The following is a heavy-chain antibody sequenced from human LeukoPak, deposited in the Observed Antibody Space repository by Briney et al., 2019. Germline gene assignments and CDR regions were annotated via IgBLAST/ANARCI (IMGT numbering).Heavy chain of an antibody. D-gene: IGHD5-24*01. V-gene: IGHV3-53*01. CDR3: ARGEMATVVDY. CDR2: IYSGGTT. Sequence: GGSLRLSCAASGFTVSSNYMHWVRQAPGRGLEWVSIIYSGGTTYHADSVKGRFTISRDNSKNTVYLQMNSLRAEDTALYYCARGEMATVVDYWGQGTLATVSS. J-gene: IGHJ4*02. CDR1: GFTVSSNY.